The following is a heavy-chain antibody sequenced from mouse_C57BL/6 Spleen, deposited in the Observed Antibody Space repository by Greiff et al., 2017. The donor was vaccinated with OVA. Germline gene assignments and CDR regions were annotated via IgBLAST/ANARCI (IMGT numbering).Heavy chain of an antibody. Sequence: QVQLQQSGAELMKPGASVKLSCKATGYTFTGYWIEWVKQRPGHGLEWIGEILPGSGSTNYNEKFKGKATFTADTSSNTAYMQLSSLTTEDSAIYYCARRDYYYGSSDWYFDVWGTGTTVTVSS. CDR3: ARRDYYYGSSDWYFDV. J-gene: IGHJ1*03. CDR1: GYTFTGYW. D-gene: IGHD1-1*01. V-gene: IGHV1-9*01. CDR2: ILPGSGST.